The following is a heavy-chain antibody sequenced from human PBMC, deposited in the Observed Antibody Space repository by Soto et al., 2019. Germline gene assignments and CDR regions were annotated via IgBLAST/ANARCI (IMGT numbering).Heavy chain of an antibody. J-gene: IGHJ4*02. V-gene: IGHV3-23*01. D-gene: IGHD1-1*01. CDR3: AKSVYNWNDGFFDY. CDR2: ITYTGVST. CDR1: EFSFDDYA. Sequence: PGGSLRLSCAASEFSFDDYAMSWVRQAPGKGLEWVSSITYTGVSTYYADSVKGRFTISRDNSKNTLYLQMNSLRAEDTAVYYCAKSVYNWNDGFFDYWGQGTLVTVSS.